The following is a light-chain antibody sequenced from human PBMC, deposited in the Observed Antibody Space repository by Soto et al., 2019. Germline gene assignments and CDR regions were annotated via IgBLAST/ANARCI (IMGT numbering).Light chain of an antibody. V-gene: IGLV2-8*01. CDR2: EVS. J-gene: IGLJ1*01. CDR1: SSDVGGYNY. CDR3: NSYVGNNNFV. Sequence: QSVLTQPPSASGSPGQSVTISCTGTSSDVGGYNYVSWYQQHPGKAPKLMIYEVSKRPSGVPDRFSGSKSGNTASLTVSGLQAEDEADYYCNSYVGNNNFVFGTGTKVTV.